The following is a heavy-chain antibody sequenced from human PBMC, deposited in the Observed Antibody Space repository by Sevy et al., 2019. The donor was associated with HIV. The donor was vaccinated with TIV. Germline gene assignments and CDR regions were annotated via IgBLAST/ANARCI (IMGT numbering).Heavy chain of an antibody. V-gene: IGHV5-51*01. CDR1: AYSFTSYW. CDR3: ARQGAFAGVIVRSLDY. CDR2: IYPGDSDT. Sequence: GESLKISCKGSAYSFTSYWIGWVRQMPGKGLEWMGIIYPGDSDTRYSPSFQGQITISADRSISTAYLQWSSLKASDTAMYYCARQGAFAGVIVRSLDYWGQGTLVTVSS. D-gene: IGHD3-16*02. J-gene: IGHJ4*02.